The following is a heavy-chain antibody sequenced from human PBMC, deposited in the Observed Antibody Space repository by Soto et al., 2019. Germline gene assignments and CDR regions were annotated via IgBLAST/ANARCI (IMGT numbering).Heavy chain of an antibody. D-gene: IGHD1-26*01. CDR2: IYHRGNT. CDR3: ARAGAYSGGHGGGLAF. Sequence: QVQLQESGPGLVKPSGTLSLTCDVSGGSISSGHWFTWVRQSPGRGLEWIGEIYHRGNTNYSPSLESRVTISMDTSNDQFSLRLACVSAADTAVYYCARAGAYSGGHGGGLAFWGQGPLVTFSS. V-gene: IGHV4-4*02. CDR1: GGSISSGHW. J-gene: IGHJ4*02.